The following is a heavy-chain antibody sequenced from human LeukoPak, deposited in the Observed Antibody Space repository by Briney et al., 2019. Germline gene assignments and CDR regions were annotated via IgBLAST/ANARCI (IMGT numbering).Heavy chain of an antibody. CDR3: AVVTRSILADYC. D-gene: IGHD3-3*01. CDR1: GFIFKNYC. V-gene: IGHV3-7*01. Sequence: GGSLRVSCAASGFIFKNYCMIWLRQAPGKGLEGVAIINQDGREKHYVDSVKGRFTISRDNAKDSLSLQMNSLRADDTALYYCAVVTRSILADYCWGQGTLVTVSS. CDR2: INQDGREK. J-gene: IGHJ4*02.